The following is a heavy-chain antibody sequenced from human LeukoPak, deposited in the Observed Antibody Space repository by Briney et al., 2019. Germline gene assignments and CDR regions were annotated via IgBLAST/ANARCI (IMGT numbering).Heavy chain of an antibody. V-gene: IGHV5-51*01. CDR3: ARQDSSSWYLDYYYMDV. D-gene: IGHD6-13*01. Sequence: GESLQISCKGSGYSFTSYWIGWVRQMPGKGLEWMGIIYPGDSDTRYSPSFQGQVTISADKSISTAYLQWSSLKASDTAMYYCARQDSSSWYLDYYYMDVWGKGTTVTVSS. CDR1: GYSFTSYW. J-gene: IGHJ6*03. CDR2: IYPGDSDT.